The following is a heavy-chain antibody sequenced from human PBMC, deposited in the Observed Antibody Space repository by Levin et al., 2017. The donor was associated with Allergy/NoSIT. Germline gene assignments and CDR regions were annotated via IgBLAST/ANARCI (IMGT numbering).Heavy chain of an antibody. CDR1: GGSISSSSYY. J-gene: IGHJ6*02. CDR3: ARFTIFNGMDV. Sequence: SETLSLTCTVSGGSISSSSYYWGWIRQPPGKGLEWIGSIYYSGSTYYNPSLKSRVTISVDTSKNQFSLKLSSVTAADTAVYYCARFTIFNGMDVWGQGTTVTVSS. V-gene: IGHV4-39*01. D-gene: IGHD3-3*01. CDR2: IYYSGST.